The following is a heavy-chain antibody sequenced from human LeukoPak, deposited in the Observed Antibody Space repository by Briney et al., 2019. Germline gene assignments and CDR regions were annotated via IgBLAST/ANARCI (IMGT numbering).Heavy chain of an antibody. CDR1: GFTFSSYA. V-gene: IGHV3-23*01. CDR3: AKDQSDYYDISECWFDP. D-gene: IGHD3-22*01. Sequence: PGGSLRLSCAASGFTFSSYAMSWVRQAPGKGLEWVSAISGSGGSTYYADSVKGRFTISRDNSKNTLYLQMNSLRAEDTAVYYCAKDQSDYYDISECWFDPWGQGTLVTVSS. J-gene: IGHJ5*02. CDR2: ISGSGGST.